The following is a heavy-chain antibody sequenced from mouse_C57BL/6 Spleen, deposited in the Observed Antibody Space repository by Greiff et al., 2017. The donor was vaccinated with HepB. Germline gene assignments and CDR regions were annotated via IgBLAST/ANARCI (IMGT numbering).Heavy chain of an antibody. D-gene: IGHD3-3*01. V-gene: IGHV1-43*01. CDR3: ARGGTPYYFDY. CDR2: INPSTGGT. J-gene: IGHJ2*01. CDR1: GYSFTGYY. Sequence: EVKLQESGPELVKPGASVKISCKASGYSFTGYYMHWVKQSSEKSLEWIGEINPSTGGTSYNQKFKGKATLTVDKSSSTAYMQRKSLTSEDSAVYYCARGGTPYYFDYWGQGTTLTVSS.